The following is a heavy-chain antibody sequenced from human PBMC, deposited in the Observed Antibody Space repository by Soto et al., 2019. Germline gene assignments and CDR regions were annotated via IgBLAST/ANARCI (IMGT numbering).Heavy chain of an antibody. D-gene: IGHD3-3*01. CDR3: VKDGDYDFGSGYEDTYCYYGTDV. J-gene: IGHJ6*02. V-gene: IGHV1-18*01. Sequence: ASVKVSCKASGYTFTSYGISCVRQAPGQGLEWMGWISAYNGNTNYAQKLQGRVTMTTDTSTSTAYMELRSLRSDDTAVYYCVKDGDYDFGSGYEDTYCYYGTDVWGQGTTVTVSS. CDR1: GYTFTSYG. CDR2: ISAYNGNT.